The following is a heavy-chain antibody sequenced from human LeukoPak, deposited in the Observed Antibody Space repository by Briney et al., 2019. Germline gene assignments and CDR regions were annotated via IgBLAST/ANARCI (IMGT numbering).Heavy chain of an antibody. D-gene: IGHD3-22*01. CDR3: ARALNYYDSSGYWP. V-gene: IGHV3-30*04. J-gene: IGHJ5*02. CDR1: GFTFSSYA. Sequence: PGGSLRLSCAASGFTFSSYAMHWVRQAPGKGLEWVAVISYDGSNKYYADSVKGRFTISRDNSKNTLYLQMNSLRAEDTAVYYCARALNYYDSSGYWPWGQGTLVTVSS. CDR2: ISYDGSNK.